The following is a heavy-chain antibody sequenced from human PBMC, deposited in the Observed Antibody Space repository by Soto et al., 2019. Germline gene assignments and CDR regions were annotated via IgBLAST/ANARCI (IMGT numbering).Heavy chain of an antibody. CDR2: ISGHNGQT. D-gene: IGHD5-18*01. J-gene: IGHJ6*02. CDR3: ARDGRKQLWVEGRNAMDV. Sequence: QVPLVQSGPEVKKPGASVKVSCKASAYTFNTYGISWVRRAPGQGLEWMGWISGHNGQTNYAQKFRGRVTITTDTSTRTAYMELRSLRSDDTAIYYCARDGRKQLWVEGRNAMDVWGQGTTVTVSS. V-gene: IGHV1-18*01. CDR1: AYTFNTYG.